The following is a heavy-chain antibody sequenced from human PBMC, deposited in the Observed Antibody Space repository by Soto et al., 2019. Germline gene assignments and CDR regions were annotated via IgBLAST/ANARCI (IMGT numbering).Heavy chain of an antibody. CDR3: AKGRENQNSVWDPFDI. D-gene: IGHD1-26*01. CDR1: GFTVSSSY. V-gene: IGHV3-53*02. J-gene: IGHJ3*02. Sequence: EVQLVETGGGLIQPGESLRLSCAASGFTVSSSYVSWVRQAPGKGLEWLSVIYASENTYYADSVKGRFTISSDNWKNTGDLQMRSVRLEDTAVYYCAKGRENQNSVWDPFDIWGQGTMVTVSS. CDR2: IYASENT.